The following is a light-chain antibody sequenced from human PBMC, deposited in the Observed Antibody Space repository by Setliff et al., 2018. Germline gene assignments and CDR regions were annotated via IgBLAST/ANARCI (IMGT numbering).Light chain of an antibody. CDR1: GSNIGRNS. V-gene: IGLV1-44*01. CDR3: ASWDDSVNGVL. CDR2: RSN. Sequence: QSSLTQPPSASGTPGQRVTISCFGSGSNIGRNSVNWFRQLPGTAPKLLVYRSNQRPSGVPDRFSGSKSGTSASLAISGLQSEDEADYYRASWDDSVNGVLFGGGTKVTV. J-gene: IGLJ3*02.